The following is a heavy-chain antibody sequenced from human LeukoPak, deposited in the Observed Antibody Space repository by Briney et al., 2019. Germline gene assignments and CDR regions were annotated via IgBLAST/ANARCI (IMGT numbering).Heavy chain of an antibody. Sequence: GGSLRLSCAASGFTFDDYGMSWVRQAPGKGLEWVSGINWNGGSTGYADSVKGRFTISRDNAKNSLYLQMNSLRAEDTALYHCARDSIAVAGTYYYYGMDVWGQGTTVTVSS. CDR2: INWNGGST. V-gene: IGHV3-20*01. CDR1: GFTFDDYG. J-gene: IGHJ6*02. D-gene: IGHD6-19*01. CDR3: ARDSIAVAGTYYYYGMDV.